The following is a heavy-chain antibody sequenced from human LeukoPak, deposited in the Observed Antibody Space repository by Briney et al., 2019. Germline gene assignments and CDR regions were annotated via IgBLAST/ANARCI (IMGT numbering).Heavy chain of an antibody. J-gene: IGHJ1*01. CDR1: GGSISSDSYY. D-gene: IGHD1-26*01. CDR2: IYISGST. CDR3: ARDEGATHPAEYFQH. V-gene: IGHV4-61*02. Sequence: SETLSLTCTVSGGSISSDSYYWSWVRQPAGKGLEWIGRIYISGSTYYNPSLKSRVTISVDTSKNQFSLKLSSVTAADTAVYYCARDEGATHPAEYFQHWGQGTLVTVSS.